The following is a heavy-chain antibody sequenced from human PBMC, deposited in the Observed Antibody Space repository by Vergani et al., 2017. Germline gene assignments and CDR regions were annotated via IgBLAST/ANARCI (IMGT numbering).Heavy chain of an antibody. D-gene: IGHD6-19*01. CDR3: AKDGPSSGWYLREDYYYYGMDV. V-gene: IGHV3-30*02. Sequence: QVQLVESGGGVVQPGGSLRLSCAASGFTFSSYGMHWVRQAPGKGLEWVAFIRYDGSNKYYADSVKGRFTISRDNSKNTLYLQMNSLRAEETAVYYCAKDGPSSGWYLREDYYYYGMDVWGQGTTVTVSS. CDR2: IRYDGSNK. J-gene: IGHJ6*02. CDR1: GFTFSSYG.